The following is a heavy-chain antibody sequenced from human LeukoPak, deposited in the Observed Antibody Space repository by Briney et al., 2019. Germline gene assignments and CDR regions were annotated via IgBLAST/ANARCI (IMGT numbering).Heavy chain of an antibody. D-gene: IGHD3-10*01. Sequence: GASVKVSCKASGHTFISYAMNWVRQAPGQGLEWMGWINTETGNPTYAQGFTGQFVFSVDTSVNTAYLQISSLRTEDTAVYYCARGGYYGGSGTYGFFDYWGQGSLVTVSS. V-gene: IGHV7-4-1*02. J-gene: IGHJ4*02. CDR2: INTETGNP. CDR3: ARGGYYGGSGTYGFFDY. CDR1: GHTFISYA.